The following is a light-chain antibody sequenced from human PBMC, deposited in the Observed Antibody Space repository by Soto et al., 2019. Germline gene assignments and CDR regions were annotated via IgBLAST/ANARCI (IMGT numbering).Light chain of an antibody. CDR3: QQYNSYLWT. CDR1: QSIGSR. Sequence: DIQMTQSPSTLSASVGDRVTITCRASQSIGSRLAWYQQKPGKAPKLLIYDASSLQSGVPSRFSGSGSGTEFTLTISSLQPDDFATYYCQQYNSYLWTFGQGTKVEIK. J-gene: IGKJ1*01. V-gene: IGKV1-5*01. CDR2: DAS.